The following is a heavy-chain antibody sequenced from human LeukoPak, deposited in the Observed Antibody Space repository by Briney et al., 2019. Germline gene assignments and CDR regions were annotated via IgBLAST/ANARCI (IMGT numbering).Heavy chain of an antibody. CDR1: GGSISSGGYY. D-gene: IGHD4-17*01. J-gene: IGHJ6*02. CDR3: ARTLRPDDYGDYDGLGYYYGMDV. Sequence: TSSETLSLTCTVSGGSISSGGYYWSWIRQHPGKGLEWIGYIYYSGSTYYNPSLKSRVTISVDTSKNQFSLKLSSVTAADTAVYYCARTLRPDDYGDYDGLGYYYGMDVWGQGTTVTVSS. CDR2: IYYSGST. V-gene: IGHV4-31*03.